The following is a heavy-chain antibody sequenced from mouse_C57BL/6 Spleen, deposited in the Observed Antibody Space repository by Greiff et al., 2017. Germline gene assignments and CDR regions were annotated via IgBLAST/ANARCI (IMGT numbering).Heavy chain of an antibody. CDR3: ARGTPEYFDV. V-gene: IGHV1-52*01. CDR1: GYTFTSYW. Sequence: QVQLKQPGAELVRPGSSVKLSCKASGYTFTSYWMHWVKQRPIQGLEWIGNIDPSDSETHYNQKFKDKATLTVDKSSSTAYMQLSSLTSEDSAVYYCARGTPEYFDVWGTGTTVTVSS. J-gene: IGHJ1*03. D-gene: IGHD2-14*01. CDR2: IDPSDSET.